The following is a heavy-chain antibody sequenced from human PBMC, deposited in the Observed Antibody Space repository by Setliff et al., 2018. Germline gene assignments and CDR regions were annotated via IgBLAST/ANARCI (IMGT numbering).Heavy chain of an antibody. V-gene: IGHV4-59*01. CDR3: VRDRTAYSYGLDV. Sequence: TSETLSLTCNVSGVSISSYYWSWIRQPPGKGLESIGYIQKSGSTNYNPSLMSRVSISVDTSKNQFSLNPKSVTAADTAVYYCVRDRTAYSYGLDVWGQGTTVTVSS. CDR1: GVSISSYY. J-gene: IGHJ6*02. CDR2: IQKSGST. D-gene: IGHD5-18*01.